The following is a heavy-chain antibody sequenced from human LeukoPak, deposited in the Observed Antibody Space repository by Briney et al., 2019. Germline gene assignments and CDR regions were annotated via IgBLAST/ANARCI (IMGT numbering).Heavy chain of an antibody. Sequence: SETLSLTCTVSGGSISSYYWSWIRQPPGKGLEWIGYIYYSGSTNYNPSLKSRVTISVDTSKNQFSLKLSSVTAADTAVYYCAREARGSGGLDYWGQGTLVTVSS. V-gene: IGHV4-59*01. CDR1: GGSISSYY. D-gene: IGHD6-19*01. CDR2: IYYSGST. J-gene: IGHJ4*02. CDR3: AREARGSGGLDY.